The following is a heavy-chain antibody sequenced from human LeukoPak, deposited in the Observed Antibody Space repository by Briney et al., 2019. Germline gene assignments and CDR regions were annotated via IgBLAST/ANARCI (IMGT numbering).Heavy chain of an antibody. CDR3: ARDPITGTYYYYGMDV. CDR2: INPNSGGT. CDR1: GYTFTGYY. Sequence: GASVKVSCKASGYTFTGYYMHWVRQAPGQGLEWMGWINPNSGGTNYAQKFQGRVTMTRDTSISTAYMELSRLRSDDTAVHYCARDPITGTYYYYGMDVWGQGTTVTVSS. V-gene: IGHV1-2*02. D-gene: IGHD1-7*01. J-gene: IGHJ6*02.